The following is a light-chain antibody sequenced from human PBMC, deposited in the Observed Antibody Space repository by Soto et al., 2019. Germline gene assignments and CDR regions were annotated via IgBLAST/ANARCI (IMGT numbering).Light chain of an antibody. J-gene: IGKJ4*01. V-gene: IGKV1-27*01. CDR3: QKYNSAPLT. CDR1: LPVSNY. CDR2: AAS. Sequence: DIQMTQSPSSLSASVGDRVTITCRASLPVSNYLAWYQQKQGNIPNLLIYAASTLQAAVASRFSGSGSGTDFTITISSLPPEDVAAYYCQKYNSAPLTFGGGTKVEIK.